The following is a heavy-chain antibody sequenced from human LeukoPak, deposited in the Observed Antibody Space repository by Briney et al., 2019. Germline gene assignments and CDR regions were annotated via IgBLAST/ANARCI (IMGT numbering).Heavy chain of an antibody. CDR3: TTELICSSTSCWGY. CDR2: IKSKTDGGTT. J-gene: IGHJ4*02. CDR1: GFTFSSYI. D-gene: IGHD2-2*01. V-gene: IGHV3-15*01. Sequence: GGSLRLSCAASGFTFSSYIMHWVRQAPGKGLEWVGRIKSKTDGGTTDYAAPVKGRFTISRDDSKNTLYLQMNSLKTEDTAVYYCTTELICSSTSCWGYWGQGTLVTVSS.